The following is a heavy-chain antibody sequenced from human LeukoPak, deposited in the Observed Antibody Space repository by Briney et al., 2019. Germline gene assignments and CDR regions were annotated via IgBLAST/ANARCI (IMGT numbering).Heavy chain of an antibody. J-gene: IGHJ3*02. CDR1: GGSFGGYY. D-gene: IGHD5-18*01. V-gene: IGHV4-34*01. CDR3: ARGLGYSYAEGDAFDI. CDR2: INHSGST. Sequence: PSETLSLTCAVYGGSFGGYYWSWIRQPPGKGLEWIGEINHSGSTNYNPSLKSRVTISVDTSKNQFSLKLSSVTAADTAVYYCARGLGYSYAEGDAFDIWGQGTMVTVSS.